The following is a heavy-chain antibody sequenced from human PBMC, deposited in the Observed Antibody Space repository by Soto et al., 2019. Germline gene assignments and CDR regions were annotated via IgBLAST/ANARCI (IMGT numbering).Heavy chain of an antibody. Sequence: EVQLLESGGGLVKPGGSLRLSCAASGFTFSSYAMTWVRQAPGKGLEWVSSISASRGNTYYADSVKGRFTVSRDNSKNTLFLQMSSLRAEDTAVYYCAKVKHLVVVTGIPYDFDSWGQGTLVRVSS. CDR3: AKVKHLVVVTGIPYDFDS. CDR1: GFTFSSYA. CDR2: ISASRGNT. V-gene: IGHV3-23*01. J-gene: IGHJ4*02. D-gene: IGHD2-21*02.